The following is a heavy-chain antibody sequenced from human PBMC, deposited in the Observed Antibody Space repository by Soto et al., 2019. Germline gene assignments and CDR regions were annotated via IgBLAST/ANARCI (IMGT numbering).Heavy chain of an antibody. V-gene: IGHV4-34*01. CDR1: GGSSSGYY. Sequence: ASETLSLTCAVYGGSSSGYYWSWIRQPPGKGLEWIGEINHSGSTNYNPSLKSRVTISVDTSKNQFSLKLSSVTAADTAVYYCARGRGSSWYWNPPGWFDPWGQGTLVTVSS. D-gene: IGHD6-13*01. CDR3: ARGRGSSWYWNPPGWFDP. CDR2: INHSGST. J-gene: IGHJ5*02.